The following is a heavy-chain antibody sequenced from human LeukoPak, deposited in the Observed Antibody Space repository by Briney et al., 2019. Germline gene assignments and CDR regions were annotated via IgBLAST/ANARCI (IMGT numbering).Heavy chain of an antibody. V-gene: IGHV4-59*01. Sequence: SETLSLTCTVSGGSISSYYWSWIRQPPGKGLEWIGYIYYSGSTNYNPSLKSRVTISVDTSKNQFSLKLSSVTAADTAVYYCARGRWSRDGYNYDYWGQGTLVTISS. CDR3: ARGRWSRDGYNYDY. CDR2: IYYSGST. CDR1: GGSISSYY. D-gene: IGHD5-24*01. J-gene: IGHJ4*02.